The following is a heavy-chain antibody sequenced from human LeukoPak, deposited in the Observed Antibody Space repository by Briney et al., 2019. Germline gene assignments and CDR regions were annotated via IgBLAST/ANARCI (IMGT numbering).Heavy chain of an antibody. Sequence: GVSLSLLCAASGLPVSSNYMSWVRQATGEGLEWVSFFYSSGSTYYPDSGKGGFTISRDNSKNTLYLQMNSLRAEATAVYDCARDDIGSGYYRRYFQNWGQGTLVTVSS. D-gene: IGHD3-3*01. CDR2: FYSSGST. CDR1: GLPVSSNY. V-gene: IGHV3-66*01. J-gene: IGHJ1*01. CDR3: ARDDIGSGYYRRYFQN.